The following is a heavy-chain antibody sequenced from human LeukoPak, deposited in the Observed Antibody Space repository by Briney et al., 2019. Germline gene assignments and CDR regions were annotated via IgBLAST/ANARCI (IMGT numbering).Heavy chain of an antibody. D-gene: IGHD3-10*01. CDR3: TREGPRGNDAFEV. CDR2: VNKGGRST. J-gene: IGHJ3*01. CDR1: GFTFSSHW. Sequence: SGGSLRLSCAASGFTFSSHWMHWVHQAPGKGLVWVSRVNKGGRSTDYADSVKGRFTLSRDNAKNNLPLQMNSLRAEDTAVYFCTREGPRGNDAFEVWGQGTMVTASS. V-gene: IGHV3-74*01.